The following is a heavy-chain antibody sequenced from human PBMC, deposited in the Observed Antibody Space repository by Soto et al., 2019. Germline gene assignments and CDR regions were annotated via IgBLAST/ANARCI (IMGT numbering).Heavy chain of an antibody. CDR1: GYTFTSYG. D-gene: IGHD4-17*01. V-gene: IGHV1-18*01. CDR3: ARDQAVTKGPLETSAPYYCGMDV. J-gene: IGHJ6*02. CDR2: ISAYNGNT. Sequence: QVQLVQSGAEVKKPGASVKVSCKASGYTFTSYGITWVRQAPGQGLEWMGWISAYNGNTNYAQKLQGRVTMTPDTSRSTAHMELRSLRPDDRAVYYFARDQAVTKGPLETSAPYYCGMDVWGQGTTVPVSS.